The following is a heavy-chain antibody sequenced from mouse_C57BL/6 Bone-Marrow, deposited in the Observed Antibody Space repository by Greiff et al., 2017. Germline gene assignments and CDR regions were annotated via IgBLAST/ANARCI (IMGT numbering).Heavy chain of an antibody. CDR2: IDPNSGGT. CDR1: GYTFTSYC. J-gene: IGHJ3*01. D-gene: IGHD2-3*01. CDR3: ARGEDGCYWFAY. V-gene: IGHV1-72*01. Sequence: QVQLQQSGAELVKPGASVKLSCKASGYTFTSYCMNWVKQRPGRGLAWIGRIDPNSGGTKYNEKFKGKATLTVDKPSSTADMQLRSRTSEDSAVEYCARGEDGCYWFAYWGQGTLVTVSA.